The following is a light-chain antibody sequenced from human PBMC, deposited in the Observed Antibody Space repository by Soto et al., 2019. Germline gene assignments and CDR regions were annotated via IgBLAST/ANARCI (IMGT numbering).Light chain of an antibody. CDR1: QSVSSRY. Sequence: EIVLTQSPGTLSLSPGERATLSCRASQSVSSRYLAWYQKKPGQPPRLLVYWASIRASRVPDRFSGSGSGADFTLTISSLQAEDVAVYFCQQYYSPPLTFGGGTKVEIK. V-gene: IGKV3-20*01. CDR2: WAS. J-gene: IGKJ4*01. CDR3: QQYYSPPLT.